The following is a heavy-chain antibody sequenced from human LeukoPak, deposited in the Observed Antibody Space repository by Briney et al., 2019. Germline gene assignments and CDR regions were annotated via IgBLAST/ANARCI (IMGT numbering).Heavy chain of an antibody. CDR2: INPSGGGT. J-gene: IGHJ4*02. CDR3: ARSDDSHGSDY. CDR1: GYTFTSYY. D-gene: IGHD3-10*01. V-gene: IGHV1-46*01. Sequence: ASVKVSCKASGYTFTSYYMRWVRQAPGQGLEWMGIINPSGGGTSYAQKFQGRVTMTRDTSTSTVYMELSSLISEDTALYYCARSDDSHGSDYWGQGTLVTVSS.